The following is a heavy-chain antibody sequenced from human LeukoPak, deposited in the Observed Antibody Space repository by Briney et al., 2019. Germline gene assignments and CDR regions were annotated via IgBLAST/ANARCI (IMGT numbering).Heavy chain of an antibody. J-gene: IGHJ5*02. CDR1: GGTFSSYA. CDR2: IIPILGIA. Sequence: SVKVSCKASGGTFSSYAISGVRQAPGQGLEWMGRIIPILGIANYAQKFQGRVTITADKSTSTAYMELSSLRSEDTAVYYCARDLRGYGSGSYGWFDPWGQGTLVTVSS. D-gene: IGHD3-10*01. CDR3: ARDLRGYGSGSYGWFDP. V-gene: IGHV1-69*04.